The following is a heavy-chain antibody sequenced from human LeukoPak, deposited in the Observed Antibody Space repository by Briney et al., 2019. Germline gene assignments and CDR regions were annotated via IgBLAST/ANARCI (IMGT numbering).Heavy chain of an antibody. CDR1: GYTFTSYG. Sequence: ASVKVSCKASGYTFTSYGISWVRQAPGQGLEWMGWISAYNGDTNDAQKFQGRVTMTTETSTSTAYMELRSLRSDDTAVYYCARVQMVRGVLIPEYLQHWGQGTLVTVSS. CDR2: ISAYNGDT. J-gene: IGHJ1*01. V-gene: IGHV1-18*01. CDR3: ARVQMVRGVLIPEYLQH. D-gene: IGHD3-10*01.